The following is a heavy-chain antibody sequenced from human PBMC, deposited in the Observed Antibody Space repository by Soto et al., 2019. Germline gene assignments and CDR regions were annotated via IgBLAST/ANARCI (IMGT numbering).Heavy chain of an antibody. J-gene: IGHJ4*02. CDR2: VTDNGRST. V-gene: IGHV3-NL1*01. CDR1: GFTFSSYG. Sequence: TGGSLRLSCAASGFTFSSYGMHWVRQAPGKGLEWVSLVTDNGRSTYYADSVKGRFTISRDNTKNTLFLQMNSLRAEDTAVYYCARDRADIVATIGAYFDYWGQGTLVTVSS. D-gene: IGHD5-12*01. CDR3: ARDRADIVATIGAYFDY.